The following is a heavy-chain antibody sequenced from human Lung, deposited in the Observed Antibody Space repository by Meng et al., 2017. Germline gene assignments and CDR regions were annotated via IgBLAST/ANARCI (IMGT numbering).Heavy chain of an antibody. CDR2: INHSGST. Sequence: QGPHQQWGAGLLKPSETLSLTCVVSGGSFSYYYWSWIRQPPGKGLEWIGEINHSGSTNYNPSLESRATISVDTSQNNLSLKLSSVTAADSAVYYCARGPTTMAHDFDYWGQGTLVTVSS. CDR3: ARGPTTMAHDFDY. CDR1: GGSFSYYY. J-gene: IGHJ4*02. D-gene: IGHD4-11*01. V-gene: IGHV4-34*01.